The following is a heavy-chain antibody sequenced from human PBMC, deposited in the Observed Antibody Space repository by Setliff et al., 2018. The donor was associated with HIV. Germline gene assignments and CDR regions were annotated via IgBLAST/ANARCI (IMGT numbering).Heavy chain of an antibody. CDR3: ARARRDSYDRGRRNHYYIDV. CDR1: GYPFSSYD. D-gene: IGHD3-22*01. Sequence: SVKVSCKASGYPFSSYDINWVRQATGQGLEWMGWMNPNSGNTGYAQKFQGRVTMTRDTSISTAYMELNNLKFEDTAVYYCARARRDSYDRGRRNHYYIDVWGKGTTVTVSS. V-gene: IGHV1-8*02. CDR2: MNPNSGNT. J-gene: IGHJ6*03.